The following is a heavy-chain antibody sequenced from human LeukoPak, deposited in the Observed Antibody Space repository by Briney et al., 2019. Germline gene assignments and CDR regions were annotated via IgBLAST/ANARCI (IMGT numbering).Heavy chain of an antibody. CDR1: GYTFTGYY. J-gene: IGHJ3*02. D-gene: IGHD6-13*01. CDR3: ARGIAAAGTVDGAFDI. CDR2: INPNSGGT. V-gene: IGHV1-2*06. Sequence: GASVKVSCKASGYTFTGYYMHWVRQAPGQGLEWMGRINPNSGGTNYAQKFQGRVTMTRDTSISTAYMELSRMRTDDTAVYYCARGIAAAGTVDGAFDIWGQGTMVNVSS.